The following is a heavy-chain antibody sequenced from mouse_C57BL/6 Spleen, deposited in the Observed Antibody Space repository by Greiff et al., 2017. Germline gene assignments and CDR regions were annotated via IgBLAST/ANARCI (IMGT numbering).Heavy chain of an antibody. Sequence: VQLQQPGAELVMPGASVKLSCKASGYTSTSYWMHWVKQRPGQGLEWIGEIDPSDSYTNYNQKFKGKSTLTVDKSSSTAYMQLSSLTSEDSAVYYCARSILRAGAMDYWGQGTSVTVSS. CDR1: GYTSTSYW. V-gene: IGHV1-69*01. J-gene: IGHJ4*01. CDR3: ARSILRAGAMDY. D-gene: IGHD1-1*01. CDR2: IDPSDSYT.